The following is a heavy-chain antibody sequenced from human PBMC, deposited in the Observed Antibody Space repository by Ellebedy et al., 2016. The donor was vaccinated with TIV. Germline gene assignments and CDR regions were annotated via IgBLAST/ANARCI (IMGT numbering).Heavy chain of an antibody. D-gene: IGHD6-25*01. Sequence: GESLKISCKGSGYSFTNYWIGWVRRMPGKGLEWMGIIYPDDSDARYSPSFQGQVTISTDRSISTAYLQWRSLKASDTGIYYCARRGGSGWLLNVWGQGTLVTVSS. CDR1: GYSFTNYW. V-gene: IGHV5-51*01. CDR3: ARRGGSGWLLNV. CDR2: IYPDDSDA. J-gene: IGHJ4*02.